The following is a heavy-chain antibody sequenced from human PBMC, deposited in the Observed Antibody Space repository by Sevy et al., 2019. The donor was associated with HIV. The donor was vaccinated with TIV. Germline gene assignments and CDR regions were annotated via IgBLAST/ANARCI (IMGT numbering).Heavy chain of an antibody. CDR3: ARVAVEYCTNDCYHRFDH. D-gene: IGHD2-8*01. J-gene: IGHJ4*02. V-gene: IGHV3-30*04. Sequence: GGSLRLSCVASGFTFPIYSVVWVRRAPGKGLEWLTLISHDGNNRYYADSVKGRFTISRDNSNNILYLQMTSLRVEDTALYLCARVAVEYCTNDCYHRFDHWGLGTLVTVSS. CDR2: ISHDGNNR. CDR1: GFTFPIYS.